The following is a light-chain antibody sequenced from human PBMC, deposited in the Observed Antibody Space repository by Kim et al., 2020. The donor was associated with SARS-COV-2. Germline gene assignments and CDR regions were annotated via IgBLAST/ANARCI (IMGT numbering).Light chain of an antibody. J-gene: IGKJ1*01. Sequence: DIQMTQSRSTLPASVGDRVTITCRASQNISYWLAWYQQKPGKAPKLLIYKASISVSGVPSRFSGSGFGTEFTLAISSLQPADSATYYCQQYNSYSWTFGQGTKVDIK. CDR1: QNISYW. V-gene: IGKV1-5*03. CDR2: KAS. CDR3: QQYNSYSWT.